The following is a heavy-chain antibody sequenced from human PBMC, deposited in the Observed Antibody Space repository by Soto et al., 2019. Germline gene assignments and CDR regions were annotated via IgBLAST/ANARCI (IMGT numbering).Heavy chain of an antibody. Sequence: QVQLQESGPGLVKPSQTLSLTCTVSGDSISSGGFYWSWIRQHPGKGLEWIGYIHNSGSTYYNPSLKSRSSISVDTSKNQFSLNLSSVTAADPAVYYCATATYSYTMIDHLFDYWGQGTLVTVSS. CDR2: IHNSGST. CDR1: GDSISSGGFY. D-gene: IGHD3-22*01. J-gene: IGHJ4*02. V-gene: IGHV4-31*03. CDR3: ATATYSYTMIDHLFDY.